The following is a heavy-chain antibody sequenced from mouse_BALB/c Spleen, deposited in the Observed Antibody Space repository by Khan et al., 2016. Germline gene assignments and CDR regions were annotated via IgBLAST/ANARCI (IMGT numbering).Heavy chain of an antibody. V-gene: IGHV3-2*02. Sequence: EVQLQESGPGLVKPSQSLSLTCTVTGYSITSDYAWNWLRQFPGNKLDWMGYISYSGSTSYNPSLKRRISITRDTSKNQFFLQLNSVTTEDTAPYYCSRRGQTGTGYAMDYWGQGTSVTVSS. CDR2: ISYSGST. J-gene: IGHJ4*01. CDR3: SRRGQTGTGYAMDY. CDR1: GYSITSDYA. D-gene: IGHD4-1*01.